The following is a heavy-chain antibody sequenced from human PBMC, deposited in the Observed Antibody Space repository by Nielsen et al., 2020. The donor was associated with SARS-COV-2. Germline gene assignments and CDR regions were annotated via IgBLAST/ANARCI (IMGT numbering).Heavy chain of an antibody. Sequence: GGSLRLSCAASEFAFDRYAMHWVRQAPGKGLEWLAVISYDGTNTDYADSVKGRFTISRGNSNSTLYLQLNNLSPDDTAVYYCARSAREFYSYYYFDFWGQGTPVTVSS. V-gene: IGHV3-30*04. D-gene: IGHD5-18*01. CDR1: EFAFDRYA. J-gene: IGHJ4*02. CDR3: ARSAREFYSYYYFDF. CDR2: ISYDGTNT.